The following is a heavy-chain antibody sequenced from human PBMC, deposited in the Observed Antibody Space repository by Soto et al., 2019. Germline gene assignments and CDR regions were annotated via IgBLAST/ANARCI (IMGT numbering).Heavy chain of an antibody. CDR1: GFSFSTHG. D-gene: IGHD4-17*01. J-gene: IGHJ4*02. V-gene: IGHV3-33*01. CDR3: ARDDNYADNGRDH. Sequence: QVQLVESGGGVVRPGRSLRLSCAATGFSFSTHGMHWVRQAPGKGLEWVAVIVNDGSEQDYSDSVKGRFTISRDNSKNTLSLQMNNLRAEDAAVYYCARDDNYADNGRDHWGQGILVTVSS. CDR2: IVNDGSEQ.